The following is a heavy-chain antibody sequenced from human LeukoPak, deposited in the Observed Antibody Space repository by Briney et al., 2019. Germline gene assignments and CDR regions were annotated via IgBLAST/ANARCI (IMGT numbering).Heavy chain of an antibody. Sequence: PGGSLRLSCAASGFTFSSYGMHWVRQAPGKGLEWVAVISYDGSNKYYADSVKGRFTISRDNSKNTLYLQMNSLRAEDTAVYYCARDRGGSCHDYWGQGTLVTVSS. D-gene: IGHD2-15*01. V-gene: IGHV3-30*03. CDR2: ISYDGSNK. CDR3: ARDRGGSCHDY. J-gene: IGHJ4*02. CDR1: GFTFSSYG.